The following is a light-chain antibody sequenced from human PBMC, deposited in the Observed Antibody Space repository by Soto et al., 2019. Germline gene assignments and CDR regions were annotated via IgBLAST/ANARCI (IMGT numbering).Light chain of an antibody. V-gene: IGKV3-11*01. CDR2: DAS. CDR1: QSVSSY. J-gene: IGKJ2*01. CDR3: QQRRNWLYT. Sequence: EIVLTQSPATLSLSPGERATLSCRASQSVSSYLAWYQQKPGQAPRLLIYDASNRATGIPARFSGSGSGTGFTLTISRLKPEDFGVYYCQQRRNWLYTFGQGTKLEIK.